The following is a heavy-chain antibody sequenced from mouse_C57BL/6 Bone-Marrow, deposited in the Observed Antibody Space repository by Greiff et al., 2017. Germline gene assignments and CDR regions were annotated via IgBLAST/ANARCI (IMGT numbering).Heavy chain of an antibody. Sequence: EVQRVESGGGLVKPGGSLKLSCAASGFTFSSYAMSWVRQTPEKRLEWVATISDGGSYTYYPDNVKGRFTISRDNAKNNLYLQMSHLKSEDTAMYYCARDVGNVDYWGQGTTLTVSS. CDR3: ARDVGNVDY. CDR1: GFTFSSYA. CDR2: ISDGGSYT. V-gene: IGHV5-4*01. D-gene: IGHD2-1*01. J-gene: IGHJ2*01.